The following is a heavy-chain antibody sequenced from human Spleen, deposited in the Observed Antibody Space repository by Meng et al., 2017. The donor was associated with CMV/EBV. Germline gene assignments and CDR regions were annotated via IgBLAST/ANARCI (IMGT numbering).Heavy chain of an antibody. V-gene: IGHV4-59*01. CDR3: ARDTYRHYGMDV. Sequence: GSLRLSCSVSGGSINTYYWNWIRQPPGKGLEWIGYIYDSGSTNYNPSLKSRVAISVDTSKNQFSLKLSSVTAADTAVYFCARDTYRHYGMDVWGQGTTVTVSS. J-gene: IGHJ6*02. D-gene: IGHD4-11*01. CDR2: IYDSGST. CDR1: GGSINTYY.